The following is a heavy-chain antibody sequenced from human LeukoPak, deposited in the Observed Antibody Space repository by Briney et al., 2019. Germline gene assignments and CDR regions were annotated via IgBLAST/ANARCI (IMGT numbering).Heavy chain of an antibody. CDR2: IYYSGST. J-gene: IGHJ4*02. CDR3: ARLPYYDSSGYYSPFDY. D-gene: IGHD3-22*01. V-gene: IGHV4-30-4*01. Sequence: PSETLSLTCTVSGGSISSGDYYWSWIRQPPGKGLEWIGYIYYSGSTYYNASLKSRVTISVATSKNQFSLKLSSVTAADTAVYYCARLPYYDSSGYYSPFDYWGQGTLVTVSS. CDR1: GGSISSGDYY.